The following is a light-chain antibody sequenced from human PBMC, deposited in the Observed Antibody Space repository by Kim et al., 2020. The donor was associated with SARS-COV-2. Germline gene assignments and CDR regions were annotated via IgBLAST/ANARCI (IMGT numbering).Light chain of an antibody. J-gene: IGKJ1*01. V-gene: IGKV1-16*01. Sequence: ATVGDRVPNTCRASQDISNNLAWFQQKPGKAPKSLIYAASSLQSGAPSRFSGAGSGTDFTLTISTLQAEDSGTYYCQQYSGYPRTFGQGTKVDIK. CDR1: QDISNN. CDR2: AAS. CDR3: QQYSGYPRT.